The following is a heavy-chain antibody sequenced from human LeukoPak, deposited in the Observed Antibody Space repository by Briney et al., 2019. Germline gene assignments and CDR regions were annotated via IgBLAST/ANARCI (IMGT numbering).Heavy chain of an antibody. Sequence: SETLSLTCTVSGGSISSSSYYWGWIRQPPGKGLEWLGCIYYSGSTYYNPSLKSRVTISVDTSKNQFSLKLRSVTAADTAVYYCARVGIAAAPGVWFDPWGQGTLVTVSS. CDR2: IYYSGST. V-gene: IGHV4-39*07. CDR1: GGSISSSSYY. J-gene: IGHJ5*02. CDR3: ARVGIAAAPGVWFDP. D-gene: IGHD6-13*01.